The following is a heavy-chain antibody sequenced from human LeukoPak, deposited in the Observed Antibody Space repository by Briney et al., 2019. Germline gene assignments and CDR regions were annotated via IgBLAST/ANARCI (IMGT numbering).Heavy chain of an antibody. Sequence: GGSLRLSCAASGFTFSSYGMTWVRQAPGKGLEWVSSVSDGGVSTYYADAVKGRFTISRDNSKNTLYLQMNTLRAEDTAVYHCAKAAVTMIGVGDAFDIRGQGTRVTVSS. D-gene: IGHD3-22*01. CDR1: GFTFSSYG. CDR3: AKAAVTMIGVGDAFDI. J-gene: IGHJ3*02. V-gene: IGHV3-23*01. CDR2: VSDGGVST.